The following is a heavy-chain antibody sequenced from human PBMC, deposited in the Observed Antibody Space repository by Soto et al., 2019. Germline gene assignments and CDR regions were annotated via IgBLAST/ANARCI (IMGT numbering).Heavy chain of an antibody. CDR1: GYSFTTYW. Sequence: EVQLVQSGAEGKKPGESLKISCKGSGYSFTTYWIGWVRQMPGKGLEWMGIIYPGDSDTRYSPSFQGQVTISADNSITTAYLQWRSLKASDTAMYYCATRAFCSSSSCYHYYMDVWGKGTTVTVSS. V-gene: IGHV5-51*03. CDR3: ATRAFCSSSSCYHYYMDV. D-gene: IGHD2-2*01. J-gene: IGHJ6*03. CDR2: IYPGDSDT.